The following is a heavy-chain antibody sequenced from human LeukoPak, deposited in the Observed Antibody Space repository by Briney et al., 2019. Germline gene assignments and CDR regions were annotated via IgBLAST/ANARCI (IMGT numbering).Heavy chain of an antibody. CDR2: ITGSAGST. CDR1: GFTFSSYG. CDR3: AKALRRETYYDFWSGNYFDY. Sequence: GGSLRLSCTASGFTFSSYGMTWVRQSPGKGLEWVSGITGSAGSTFYADSAKGRFTISRDNSKKTLYLQMNSLKADDTAVYYCAKALRRETYYDFWSGNYFDYWGQGTLVTVSS. J-gene: IGHJ4*02. V-gene: IGHV3-23*01. D-gene: IGHD3-3*01.